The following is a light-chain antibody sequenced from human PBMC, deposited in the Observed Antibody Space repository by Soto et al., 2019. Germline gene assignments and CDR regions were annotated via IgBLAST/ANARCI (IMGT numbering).Light chain of an antibody. CDR1: QGISSY. CDR2: DTS. Sequence: LTQSPSFLSASVGDRVTITCRASQGISSYLAWYQQKPGQAPRLLIYDTSTRATGIPARFSGSGSGTEFTLTISSLEPEDFAVYYCQQRSNWPTLTFGGGTKVDIK. J-gene: IGKJ4*01. V-gene: IGKV3-11*01. CDR3: QQRSNWPTLT.